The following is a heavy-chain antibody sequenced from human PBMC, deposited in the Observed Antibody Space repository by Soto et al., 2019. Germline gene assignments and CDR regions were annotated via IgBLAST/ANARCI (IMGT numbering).Heavy chain of an antibody. CDR2: VSTSGRST. CDR1: GFIFSEST. J-gene: IGHJ4*02. D-gene: IGHD2-15*01. CDR3: VKQAHGLDGVAFDY. V-gene: IGHV3-64D*06. Sequence: GALRLSCSASGFIFSESTIYWVRQVPGKGLEAISAVSTSGRSTYYADSVKDRFTISRDNSKNTLFLQMGSLRPEDTAIYYCVKQAHGLDGVAFDYWGQGTQVTVSS.